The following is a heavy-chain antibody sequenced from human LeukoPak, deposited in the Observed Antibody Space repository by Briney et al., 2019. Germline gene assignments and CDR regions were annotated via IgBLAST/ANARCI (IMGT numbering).Heavy chain of an antibody. CDR3: ARVMGRYCSSTSCYVDY. J-gene: IGHJ4*02. CDR1: GFTFSTYW. Sequence: PGGSLRLSCAASGFTFSTYWMHWVRQAPGKGLVWVSRIDHDGINTYYADSVKGRFTISRDNSKNTLYLQMNSLRAEDTAVYYCARVMGRYCSSTSCYVDYWGQGTLVTVSS. D-gene: IGHD2-2*01. V-gene: IGHV3-74*01. CDR2: IDHDGINT.